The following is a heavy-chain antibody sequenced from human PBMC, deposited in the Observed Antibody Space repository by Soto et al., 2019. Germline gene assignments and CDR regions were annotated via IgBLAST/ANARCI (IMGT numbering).Heavy chain of an antibody. CDR1: GGSFSGYY. CDR3: ARVLPYDYVWGSYRYSHYGMDV. Sequence: SETLSLTCAVYGGSFSGYYWSWIRQPPGKGLEWIGEINHSGSTNYNPSLKSRVTISVDTSKNQFSLKLSSVTAADTAVYYCARVLPYDYVWGSYRYSHYGMDVWGQGTTVTVSS. J-gene: IGHJ6*02. D-gene: IGHD3-16*02. V-gene: IGHV4-34*01. CDR2: INHSGST.